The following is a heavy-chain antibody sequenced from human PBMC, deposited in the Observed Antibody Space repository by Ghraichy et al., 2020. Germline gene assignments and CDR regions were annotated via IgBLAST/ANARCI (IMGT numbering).Heavy chain of an antibody. CDR3: VKTPYSSSWYYYYYYYMDV. D-gene: IGHD6-13*01. V-gene: IGHV3-64D*09. CDR2: ISSNGGST. CDR1: GFTFSSYA. Sequence: GGSLRLSCSASGFTFSSYAMHWVRQAPGKGLEYVSAISSNGGSTYYADSVKGRFTISRDNSKNTLYLQMSSLRAEDTAVYYCVKTPYSSSWYYYYYYYMDVLGKGTTVTVSS. J-gene: IGHJ6*03.